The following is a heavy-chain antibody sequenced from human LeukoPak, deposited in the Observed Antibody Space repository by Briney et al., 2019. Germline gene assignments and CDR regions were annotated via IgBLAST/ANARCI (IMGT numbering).Heavy chain of an antibody. Sequence: SVKVSCKASGGTFSSYAISWVRQAPGQGLEWMGGIIPIFGTANYAQKFRGRVTITADESTSTAYMELSSLRSEDTAVYYCARVPLLTSSSRGGYYFDYWGQGTLVTVSS. D-gene: IGHD6-6*01. CDR1: GGTFSSYA. CDR2: IIPIFGTA. V-gene: IGHV1-69*13. CDR3: ARVPLLTSSSRGGYYFDY. J-gene: IGHJ4*02.